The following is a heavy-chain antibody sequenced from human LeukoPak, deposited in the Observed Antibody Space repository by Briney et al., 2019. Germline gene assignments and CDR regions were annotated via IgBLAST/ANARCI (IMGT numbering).Heavy chain of an antibody. Sequence: PGGSLRLSCAASGFTFSSYAMSWVRQAPGKGLEWVSAISGSGGSTYYADSVKGRFTISGDNSKNTLYLQMNSLRAEDTAVYYCAKVRFIAARSSYFDYWGQGTLVTVSS. CDR1: GFTFSSYA. CDR2: ISGSGGST. V-gene: IGHV3-23*01. J-gene: IGHJ4*02. CDR3: AKVRFIAARSSYFDY. D-gene: IGHD6-6*01.